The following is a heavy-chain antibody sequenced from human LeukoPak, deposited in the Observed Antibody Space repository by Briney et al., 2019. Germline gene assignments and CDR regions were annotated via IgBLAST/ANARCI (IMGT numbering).Heavy chain of an antibody. V-gene: IGHV1-69*13. Sequence: ASVKVSCKASGGTFSSYAISWVRQAPGQGLEWMGGIIPIFGTANYAQKLQGRVTITAYESTSTAYMELSSLRSEDTAVYYCAFRGGSSRPDYWGQGTLVTVSS. D-gene: IGHD1-26*01. CDR1: GGTFSSYA. J-gene: IGHJ4*02. CDR3: AFRGGSSRPDY. CDR2: IIPIFGTA.